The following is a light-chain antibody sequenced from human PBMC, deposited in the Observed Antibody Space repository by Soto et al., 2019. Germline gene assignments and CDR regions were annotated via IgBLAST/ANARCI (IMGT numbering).Light chain of an antibody. Sequence: DIQMTQSPSSLSASVGDRVTITCQASQDISDYLNWYQQKPGKAPKLLIYDASNLEPGAPSRFSGGGFGTDFSFTISSLQAEDIGTYYCQQYDNVPLSFGLGTKLEIK. J-gene: IGKJ2*01. V-gene: IGKV1-33*01. CDR3: QQYDNVPLS. CDR2: DAS. CDR1: QDISDY.